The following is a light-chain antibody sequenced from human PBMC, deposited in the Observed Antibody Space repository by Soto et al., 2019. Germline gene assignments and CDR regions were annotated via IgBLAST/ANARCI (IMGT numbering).Light chain of an antibody. CDR2: GAS. Sequence: EIVLTQSPGTLSLSSGERATLSCRASQTVNNNYLAWYQQKPGQAPRLFIYGASTRATGIPDRFSGSGSGTDFTLTISRLEPEDFAVYYCQQYGSSRTFGQGTKVEIK. CDR3: QQYGSSRT. V-gene: IGKV3-20*01. J-gene: IGKJ1*01. CDR1: QTVNNNY.